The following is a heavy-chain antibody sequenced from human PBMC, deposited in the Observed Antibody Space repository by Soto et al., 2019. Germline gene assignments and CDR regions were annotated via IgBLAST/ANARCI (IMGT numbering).Heavy chain of an antibody. V-gene: IGHV4-31*03. D-gene: IGHD2-2*01. Sequence: SETLSLTCTVSGGSISSGGYYWSWIRQHPGKGLEWIGYIYYSGSTYYNPSLKSRVTISVDTSKNQFSLKLSSVTAADTAVYYCARDGISSTSWGPNWFDPWGQGTLVTVSS. J-gene: IGHJ5*02. CDR3: ARDGISSTSWGPNWFDP. CDR2: IYYSGST. CDR1: GGSISSGGYY.